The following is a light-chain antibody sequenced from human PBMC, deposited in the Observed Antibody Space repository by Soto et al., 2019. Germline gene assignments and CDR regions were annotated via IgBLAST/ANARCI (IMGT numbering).Light chain of an antibody. Sequence: QSALTQPASVSGSPGQSITIACTGTSSDVGGYNFVSWYQHHPGKAPKLIIYEVSNRPSGVSNRFSASKSGNTASPTISGLQAEDEADYYCSSYTNSSTLVGFGGGTKLTV. CDR2: EVS. CDR1: SSDVGGYNF. CDR3: SSYTNSSTLVG. V-gene: IGLV2-14*01. J-gene: IGLJ2*01.